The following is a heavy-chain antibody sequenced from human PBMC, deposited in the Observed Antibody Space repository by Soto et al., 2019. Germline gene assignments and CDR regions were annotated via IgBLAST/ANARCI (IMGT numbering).Heavy chain of an antibody. CDR3: ASGYCSGGSCYSYGMDV. V-gene: IGHV1-69*02. Sequence: QVQLVQSGAEVKKPGSSVKVSCKASGGTFSSYTISWVRQAPGQGLEWMGRIIPILGIANYAQKFQGRVTITADKSTSTAYMELSSLRSEDTAVYYCASGYCSGGSCYSYGMDVWGQGTTVTVSS. CDR2: IIPILGIA. D-gene: IGHD2-15*01. J-gene: IGHJ6*02. CDR1: GGTFSSYT.